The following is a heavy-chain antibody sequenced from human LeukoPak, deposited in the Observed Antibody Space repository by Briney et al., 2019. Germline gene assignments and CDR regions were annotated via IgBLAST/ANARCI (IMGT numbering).Heavy chain of an antibody. CDR2: ISGSGGST. Sequence: GGSLRLSCAASGFTFSSYAMSWVRQAPGKGLEWVSAISGSGGSTYYADSVKGRFTISRDNSKNTVYLQMNSLRTEDTAVYYCARPSPPGDGYNPCDYWGPGALVIVSS. V-gene: IGHV3-23*01. CDR3: ARPSPPGDGYNPCDY. J-gene: IGHJ4*02. CDR1: GFTFSSYA. D-gene: IGHD5-24*01.